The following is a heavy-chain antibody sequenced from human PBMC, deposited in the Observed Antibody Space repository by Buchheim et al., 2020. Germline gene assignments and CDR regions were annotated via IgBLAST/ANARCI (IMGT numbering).Heavy chain of an antibody. J-gene: IGHJ6*02. V-gene: IGHV1-2*02. D-gene: IGHD3-22*01. CDR3: ARGTHYYYDSSGYTPNYYYYGMDV. CDR1: GYTFTGYY. Sequence: QVQLVQSGAEVKKPGASVKVSCKASGYTFTGYYMHWVRQAPGQGLEWMGWINPNSGGTNYAQKFQGRVTMTRDTSIRTAYLELSRLRSDDTAVYYCARGTHYYYDSSGYTPNYYYYGMDVWGQGTT. CDR2: INPNSGGT.